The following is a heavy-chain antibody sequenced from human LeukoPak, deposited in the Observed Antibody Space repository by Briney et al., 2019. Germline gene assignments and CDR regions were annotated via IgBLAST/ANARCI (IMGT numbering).Heavy chain of an antibody. CDR2: ISGSGGST. CDR1: GFTFSSYS. J-gene: IGHJ3*02. Sequence: GGSLRFSCAASGFTFSSYSMNWARQAPGKGLEWVSAISGSGGSTYYADSVKGRFTISRDNSKNTLYLQMNSLRAEDTAVYYCAKDNWDAIGIWGQGTMVTVSS. D-gene: IGHD1-20*01. V-gene: IGHV3-23*01. CDR3: AKDNWDAIGI.